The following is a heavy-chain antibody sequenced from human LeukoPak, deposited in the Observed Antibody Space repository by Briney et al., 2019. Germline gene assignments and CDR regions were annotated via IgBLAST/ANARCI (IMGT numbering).Heavy chain of an antibody. D-gene: IGHD3-3*01. J-gene: IGHJ4*02. V-gene: IGHV4-39*01. Sequence: PSETLSLTCTVSGGSIRSSGHNWDWIRQPPGKGLEYIGSIFYSGNTYYNPSLKSRVAISVDTSMNQFSLKLSSVTAADTAVYYCARRPKQPGFWSGYVDYWGQGTLVTVSS. CDR3: ARRPKQPGFWSGYVDY. CDR1: GGSIRSSGHN. CDR2: IFYSGNT.